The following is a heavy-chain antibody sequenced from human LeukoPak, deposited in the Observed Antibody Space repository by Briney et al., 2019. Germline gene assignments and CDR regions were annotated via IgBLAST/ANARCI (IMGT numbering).Heavy chain of an antibody. CDR2: IYTTGST. CDR1: GGSISSGSYY. V-gene: IGHV4-61*02. Sequence: SETLSLTCTVSGGSISSGSYYWSWIRQPAGKGLDWIGRIYTTGSTNYNPSLKSRVTISVDTSKNQFSLKLSSVTAADTAVYYCARETLGYCSSTSCYLSLWGQGTLVTVSS. D-gene: IGHD2-2*01. J-gene: IGHJ4*02. CDR3: ARETLGYCSSTSCYLSL.